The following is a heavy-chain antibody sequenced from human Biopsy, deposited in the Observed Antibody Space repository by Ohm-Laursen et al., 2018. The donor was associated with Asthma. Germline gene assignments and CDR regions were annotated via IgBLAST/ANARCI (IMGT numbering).Heavy chain of an antibody. CDR1: GGSITSFY. CDR3: ARGSGSSLPNPDAFDI. Sequence: GTLSLTCIVSGGSITSFYWSWIRQPPGRGLEWIGYIYFSGNTNYNPSLKSRVTISIDTSKNHFSLKLTSVTAADTAVYYCARGSGSSLPNPDAFDIWGQGTMVTVS. J-gene: IGHJ3*02. V-gene: IGHV4-59*01. CDR2: IYFSGNT. D-gene: IGHD2-2*01.